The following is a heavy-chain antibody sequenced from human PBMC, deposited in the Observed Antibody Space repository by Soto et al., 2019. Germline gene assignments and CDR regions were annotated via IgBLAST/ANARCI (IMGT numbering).Heavy chain of an antibody. D-gene: IGHD3-10*01. V-gene: IGHV1-69*01. CDR3: ARDRDDYGSGNYYNRVDF. CDR2: IIPLFGTP. CDR1: GGIFSTYA. Sequence: QVQLVQSGAEVKKPGSSVKVSCKASGGIFSTYAISWLRQAPGQGLEWMGGIIPLFGTPNYAQRVQGSVTITADESTSTAYMELSRLRSEDTAVYYCARDRDDYGSGNYYNRVDFWGQGTLVNVSS. J-gene: IGHJ4*02.